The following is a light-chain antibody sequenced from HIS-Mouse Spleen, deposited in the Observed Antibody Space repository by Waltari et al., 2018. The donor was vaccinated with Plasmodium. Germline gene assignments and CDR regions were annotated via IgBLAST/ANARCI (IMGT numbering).Light chain of an antibody. V-gene: IGLV4-69*01. CDR2: LNSDGSH. CDR3: QTWGTGMGV. J-gene: IGLJ2*01. CDR1: SGHSSYA. Sequence: QLVLTQSPSASASLGASVKLTCTLSSGHSSYAIAWHQQQPEKGPRYWMKLNSDGSHSKGDGIPDRFSGSSSGAERYRTISSRQAEDEADYYCQTWGTGMGVFGGGTKLTVL.